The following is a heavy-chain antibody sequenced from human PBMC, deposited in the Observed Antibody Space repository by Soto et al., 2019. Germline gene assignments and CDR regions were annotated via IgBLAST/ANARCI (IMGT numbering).Heavy chain of an antibody. D-gene: IGHD3-22*01. CDR3: AKDRRPMIVVVITVGGMDV. Sequence: GGSLRLSCAASGFTFSSYAMSWFRQAPGKGLEWVSAISGSGGSTYYADSVKGRFTISRDDSKNTLYLQMNSLRAEDTAVYYCAKDRRPMIVVVITVGGMDVWGQGTTVTVSS. J-gene: IGHJ6*02. CDR1: GFTFSSYA. V-gene: IGHV3-23*01. CDR2: ISGSGGST.